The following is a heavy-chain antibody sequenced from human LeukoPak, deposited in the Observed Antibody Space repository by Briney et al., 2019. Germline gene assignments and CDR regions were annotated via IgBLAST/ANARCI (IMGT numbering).Heavy chain of an antibody. Sequence: GGSLRLSCAASGFTFSSYGMHWVRQAPGKGLEWVAVISYDGSNKYYADSVKGRFTISRDNSKNTLYLQMNSLRAEDTAVYYCAKETPSEERIGMYYDFWSGYYSYYMDVWGKGTTVTVSS. V-gene: IGHV3-30*18. CDR1: GFTFSSYG. J-gene: IGHJ6*03. CDR2: ISYDGSNK. D-gene: IGHD3-3*01. CDR3: AKETPSEERIGMYYDFWSGYYSYYMDV.